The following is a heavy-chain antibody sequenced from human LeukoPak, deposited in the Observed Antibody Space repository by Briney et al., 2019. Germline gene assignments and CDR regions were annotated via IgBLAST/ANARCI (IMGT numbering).Heavy chain of an antibody. CDR3: ATAGYNKRGYYFDY. Sequence: SETLSLTCAVYGGSFSGYYWSWIRQPRGKGLEWIGEINHSGSTNYNPSLKSRVTISVDTSKNQFSLKLSSVTAADTAVYYCATAGYNKRGYYFDYWGQGTLVTVSS. CDR2: INHSGST. D-gene: IGHD5-24*01. V-gene: IGHV4-34*01. CDR1: GGSFSGYY. J-gene: IGHJ4*02.